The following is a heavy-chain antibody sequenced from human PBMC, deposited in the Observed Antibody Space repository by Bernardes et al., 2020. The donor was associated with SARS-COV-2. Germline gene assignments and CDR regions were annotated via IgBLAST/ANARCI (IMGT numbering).Heavy chain of an antibody. CDR1: GGSISGHY. D-gene: IGHD3-22*01. V-gene: IGHV4-59*11. CDR2: IFYSGST. Sequence: SETLSLTCTVSGGSISGHYWSWFRQPPGKGLEFIAYIFYSGSTNYNPSLQSRVTISVDTSKNQFSLKLSSVTAADTAMYYCARLSPAPVVIQYHYLDLWGRGTLVTVPS. CDR3: ARLSPAPVVIQYHYLDL. J-gene: IGHJ2*01.